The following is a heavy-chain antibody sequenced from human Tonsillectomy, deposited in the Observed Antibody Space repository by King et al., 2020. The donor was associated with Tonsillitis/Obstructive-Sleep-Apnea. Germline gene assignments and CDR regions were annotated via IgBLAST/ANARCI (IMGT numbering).Heavy chain of an antibody. Sequence: QLVQSGAEVKKPGASVKVSCKASGYTFTGYYMHWVRQAPGQGLEWMGWINPNSGGTNYAQKFQGWVTMTRDTSISTAYMELSRLRSDDTAVYYCAREFVGGLPHYYYYYMDVWGKGTTVTVSS. V-gene: IGHV1-2*04. D-gene: IGHD3/OR15-3a*01. J-gene: IGHJ6*03. CDR2: INPNSGGT. CDR1: GYTFTGYY. CDR3: AREFVGGLPHYYYYYMDV.